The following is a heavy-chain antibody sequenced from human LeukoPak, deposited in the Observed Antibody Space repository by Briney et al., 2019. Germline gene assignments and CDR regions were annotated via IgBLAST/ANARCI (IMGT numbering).Heavy chain of an antibody. D-gene: IGHD5-18*01. Sequence: PSETLSLTCAVSGGSISSGGYSWSWIRQPPGKGLEWIGYIYHSGSTYYNPSLKSRVTISVDTSKNQFSLKLSSVTAADTAVYYCARGQGEGAGYSYGFDYWGQGTLVTVSS. CDR2: IYHSGST. CDR3: ARGQGEGAGYSYGFDY. V-gene: IGHV4-30-2*01. CDR1: GGSISSGGYS. J-gene: IGHJ4*02.